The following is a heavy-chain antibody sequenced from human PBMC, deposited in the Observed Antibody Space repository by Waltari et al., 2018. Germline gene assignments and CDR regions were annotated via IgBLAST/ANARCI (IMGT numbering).Heavy chain of an antibody. Sequence: QVQLVQSGAEVKKPGSSVKVSCKASGGTFSSYAISWVRQAPGQGLEWMGGIIPSFGTANYAHKFQGRVTITTDESTSTAYMELSSLRSEDTAVYYCATRVHSGWDFDYWGQGTLVTVSS. V-gene: IGHV1-69*05. CDR2: IIPSFGTA. CDR1: GGTFSSYA. CDR3: ATRVHSGWDFDY. D-gene: IGHD6-19*01. J-gene: IGHJ4*02.